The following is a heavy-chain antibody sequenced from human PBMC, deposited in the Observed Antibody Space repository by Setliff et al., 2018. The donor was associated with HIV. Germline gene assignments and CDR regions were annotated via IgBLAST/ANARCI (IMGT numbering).Heavy chain of an antibody. CDR3: ARGGGFWSGQLDF. CDR1: GGSFSGHY. Sequence: SETLSLTCAVYGGSFSGHYWSWIRQPPGKGLERIGEINHSGISNFNPSLKSRVTIPIDTPRNQFSLKLSSVTAADTAVYYCARGGGFWSGQLDFWGQGTLVTVSS. D-gene: IGHD3-3*01. J-gene: IGHJ4*02. V-gene: IGHV4-34*01. CDR2: INHSGIS.